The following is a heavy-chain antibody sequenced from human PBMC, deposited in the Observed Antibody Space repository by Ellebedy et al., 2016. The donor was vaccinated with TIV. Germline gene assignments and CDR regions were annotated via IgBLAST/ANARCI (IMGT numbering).Heavy chain of an antibody. CDR2: ISRSSTYI. V-gene: IGHV3-21*01. D-gene: IGHD2-8*01. CDR1: GFIFSEYR. J-gene: IGHJ4*01. CDR3: ARFNEFDTFIEY. Sequence: PGGSLRLSCPGYGFIFSEYRMMWVRQAQGKGLEWVSTISRSSTYIYYKDSVKGRLTISRDNAKNSLYLQMNSLRAEDTAVYVCARFNEFDTFIEYWGRGTLVTVSS.